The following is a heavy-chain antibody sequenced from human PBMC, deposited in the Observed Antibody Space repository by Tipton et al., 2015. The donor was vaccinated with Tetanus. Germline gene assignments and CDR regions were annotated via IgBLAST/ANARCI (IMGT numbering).Heavy chain of an antibody. D-gene: IGHD3-22*01. CDR2: IYISGST. CDR3: ARDLSGFLFDAFDL. CDR1: GASISNFY. J-gene: IGHJ3*01. Sequence: TLSLTCTVSGASISNFYWSWIRQPPGKGLEWIGRIYISGSTDYNPSLKTRVSMSVGTSKNQFSLKLSSVTASDTAVYYCARDLSGFLFDAFDLWGQGIMVTVSS. V-gene: IGHV4-4*07.